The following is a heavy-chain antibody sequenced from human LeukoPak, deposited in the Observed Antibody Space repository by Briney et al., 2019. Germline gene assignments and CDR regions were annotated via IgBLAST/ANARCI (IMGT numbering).Heavy chain of an antibody. Sequence: PGGSLRLSCAASGFTFSAYSMNWVRQAPGKGLEWVSSISSSRSYIYYADSVKGRFTISRDNAKNSLYLQMNSLRAEDTAVYYCARVRRSSSSWYNGFDPWGQGTLVTVSS. J-gene: IGHJ5*02. V-gene: IGHV3-21*01. D-gene: IGHD6-13*01. CDR3: ARVRRSSSSWYNGFDP. CDR1: GFTFSAYS. CDR2: ISSSRSYI.